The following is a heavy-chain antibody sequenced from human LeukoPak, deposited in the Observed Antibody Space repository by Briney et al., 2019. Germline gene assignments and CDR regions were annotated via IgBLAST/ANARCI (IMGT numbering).Heavy chain of an antibody. CDR1: GFTFSSYA. CDR2: IKSDGSNI. J-gene: IGHJ5*02. CDR3: ARDRPPEGSSWYGGWFDP. Sequence: PGGSLRLSCAASGFTFSSYAMSWVRQPPGKGLVWVSRIKSDGSNIVYADSVKGRFTISRDNAKNTLFLQMNSLRAEDTAVYYCARDRPPEGSSWYGGWFDPWGQGTLVTVSS. V-gene: IGHV3-74*01. D-gene: IGHD6-13*01.